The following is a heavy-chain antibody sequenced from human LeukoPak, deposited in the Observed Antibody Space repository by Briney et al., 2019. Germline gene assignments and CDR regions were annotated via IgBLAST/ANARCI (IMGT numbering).Heavy chain of an antibody. J-gene: IGHJ4*02. CDR3: AKARSLGVTAAINY. D-gene: IGHD2-2*02. CDR1: GFLVNDYG. V-gene: IGHV3-30*02. CDR2: MRFDGDTK. Sequence: GGSLRLSCAASGFLVNDYGMHWVRQAPGKGPEWVAAMRFDGDTKYYVDSVRGRFTISRDNSKNTLFLQMDTLRVDDTAVYYCAKARSLGVTAAINYWGQGTLVTVSS.